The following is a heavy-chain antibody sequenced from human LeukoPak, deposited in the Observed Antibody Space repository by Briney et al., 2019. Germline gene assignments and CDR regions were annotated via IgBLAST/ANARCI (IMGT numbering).Heavy chain of an antibody. J-gene: IGHJ4*02. D-gene: IGHD1-26*01. V-gene: IGHV3-21*01. CDR2: ISSSSSYI. Sequence: GGSLRLSCAASGFSFTSYSMNWVRQAPGKRLEWVSYISSSSSYIYYADSVKGRFTISRDNAKNSLYLQMNSLRAEDTAVYYCAREWELFAAFDYWGQGTLATVSS. CDR1: GFSFTSYS. CDR3: AREWELFAAFDY.